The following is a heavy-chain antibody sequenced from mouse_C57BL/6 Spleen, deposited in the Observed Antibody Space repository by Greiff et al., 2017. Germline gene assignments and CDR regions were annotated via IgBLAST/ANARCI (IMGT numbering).Heavy chain of an antibody. Sequence: EVQLQQSGAELVRPGASVKLSCTASGFNIKDDYMHWVKQRPEQGLEWIGWIDPENGDTEYASKFQGKATRTADTSSNTAYLQLSSLTSEDTAVYYCTTGSMVTTMDYWGQGTSVTVSS. D-gene: IGHD2-2*01. CDR1: GFNIKDDY. CDR2: IDPENGDT. V-gene: IGHV14-4*01. CDR3: TTGSMVTTMDY. J-gene: IGHJ4*01.